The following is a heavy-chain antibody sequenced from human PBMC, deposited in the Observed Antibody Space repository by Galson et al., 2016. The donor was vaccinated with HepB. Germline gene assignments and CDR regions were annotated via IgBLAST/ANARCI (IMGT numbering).Heavy chain of an antibody. D-gene: IGHD1-7*01. CDR1: GDSVSSHSAN. J-gene: IGHJ4*02. CDR3: ARTSPFNTGTFDY. Sequence: CAISGDSVSSHSANWNWIRQSPSRGLEWLGRTYYKSKWYNDYAVSVQSRITINPDTSKNQFSLQLDSMTPEDTAVYYCARTSPFNTGTFDYWGQGTLVTVSS. V-gene: IGHV6-1*01. CDR2: TYYKSKWYN.